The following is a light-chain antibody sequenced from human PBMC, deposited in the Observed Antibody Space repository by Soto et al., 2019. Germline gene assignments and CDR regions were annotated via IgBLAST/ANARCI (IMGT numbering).Light chain of an antibody. V-gene: IGKV3-20*01. Sequence: EIVLTQSPGTLSLSPGERATLSSRASKRVSSIYLAWYQQKPGQAPRLLINGASSRATGIPDRFSGSGSGTDFTLTISRLEPEDFAVYYCQHYGPSLGWTFGQGTKVEI. CDR2: GAS. CDR3: QHYGPSLGWT. J-gene: IGKJ1*01. CDR1: KRVSSIY.